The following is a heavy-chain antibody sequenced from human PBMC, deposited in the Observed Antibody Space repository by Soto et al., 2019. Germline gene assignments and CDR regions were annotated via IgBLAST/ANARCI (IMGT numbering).Heavy chain of an antibody. CDR2: ISWNSGSI. CDR1: GFTFDDYA. V-gene: IGHV3-9*01. D-gene: IGHD3-22*01. J-gene: IGHJ3*02. CDR3: AKDSFPITMIVVAHGALDI. Sequence: PGGSLRLSCAASGFTFDDYAMHWVRQAPGKGLEWVSGISWNSGSIGYADSVKGRFTISRDNAKNSLYLQMNSLRAEDTALYYCAKDSFPITMIVVAHGALDIWGQGTMVTVSS.